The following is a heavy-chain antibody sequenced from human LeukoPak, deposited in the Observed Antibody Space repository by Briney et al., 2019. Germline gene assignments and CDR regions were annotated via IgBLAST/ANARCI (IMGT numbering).Heavy chain of an antibody. J-gene: IGHJ4*02. CDR2: ISSSSSTI. V-gene: IGHV3-48*02. CDR1: GFTFSSYS. CDR3: ARDGLLWFGELLSPPFDY. Sequence: GGSLRLSCAASGFTFSSYSMNWVRQAPGKGLEWVSCISSSSSTIYYTDSVKGRFTISRDNAKNSLYLQMNSLRDEDTAVYYCARDGLLWFGELLSPPFDYWGQGTLVTVSS. D-gene: IGHD3-10*01.